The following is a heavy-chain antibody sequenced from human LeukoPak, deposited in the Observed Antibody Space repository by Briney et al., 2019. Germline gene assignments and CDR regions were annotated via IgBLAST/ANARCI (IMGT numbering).Heavy chain of an antibody. CDR3: ARMGVGAMGF. D-gene: IGHD1-26*01. V-gene: IGHV3-53*01. Sequence: GGSLRLSCAASGLTVSSNYMSWVRQAPGKGLEWVSVIYSGGSTYYADSVKGRFTIYRNNSKNILYLQMNSLRAENTAVYYCARMGVGAMGFWGQGTLVTVSS. CDR1: GLTVSSNY. J-gene: IGHJ4*02. CDR2: IYSGGST.